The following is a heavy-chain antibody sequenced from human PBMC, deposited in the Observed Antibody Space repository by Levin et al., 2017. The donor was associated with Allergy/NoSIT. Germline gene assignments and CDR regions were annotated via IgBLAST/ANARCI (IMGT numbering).Heavy chain of an antibody. D-gene: IGHD6-13*01. Sequence: GSLRLSCTVSGGSISSYYWSWIRQPPGQGLEWIGYIYYSGSTNYNPSLKSRVTISVDTSKNQFSLKLSSVTAADTAVYYCARGAAAGFVFDYWGQGTLVTVSS. CDR2: IYYSGST. J-gene: IGHJ4*02. V-gene: IGHV4-59*01. CDR3: ARGAAAGFVFDY. CDR1: GGSISSYY.